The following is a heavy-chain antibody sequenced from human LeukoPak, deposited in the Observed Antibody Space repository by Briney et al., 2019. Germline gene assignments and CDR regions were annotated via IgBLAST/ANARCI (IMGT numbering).Heavy chain of an antibody. V-gene: IGHV3-48*02. CDR1: GFTFSSYS. Sequence: GGSLRLSCAASGFTFSSYSMNWVRQAPGKGLEWVSYISSSSSTIYYAGSVKGRFTISRDNAKNSLYLQMNSLRDEDTAVYYCARVGSSWSYYYYYYGMDVWGQGTTVTVSS. J-gene: IGHJ6*02. CDR3: ARVGSSWSYYYYYYGMDV. D-gene: IGHD6-13*01. CDR2: ISSSSSTI.